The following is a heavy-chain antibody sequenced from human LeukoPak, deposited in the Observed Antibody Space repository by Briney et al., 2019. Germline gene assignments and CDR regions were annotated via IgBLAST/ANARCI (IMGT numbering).Heavy chain of an antibody. CDR2: ISAYNANT. D-gene: IGHD6-13*01. V-gene: IGHV1-18*01. CDR3: ARGVLAAAGARHPFDP. Sequence: ASVKVSCKAFGYTFTSYGISWVRQAPGQGLEWMGWISAYNANTNYARKLQGRVTMTTDTSTSTAYMELRSLRSDDTAVYYCARGVLAAAGARHPFDPWGQGTLVTVSS. J-gene: IGHJ5*02. CDR1: GYTFTSYG.